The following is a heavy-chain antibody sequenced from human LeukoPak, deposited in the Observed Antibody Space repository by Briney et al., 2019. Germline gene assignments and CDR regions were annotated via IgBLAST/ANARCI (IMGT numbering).Heavy chain of an antibody. CDR3: ARGSSGYGGDWFDP. CDR1: GYTFTGYY. Sequence: ASVKVSCKASGYTFTGYYMHWVRHAPGQGLEWMGWINPNSGGTNYAQKFQGRVTMTRDTSISTAYMELSRLRSDDTAVYYCARGSSGYGGDWFDPWGQGTLVTVSS. D-gene: IGHD3-22*01. J-gene: IGHJ5*02. CDR2: INPNSGGT. V-gene: IGHV1-2*02.